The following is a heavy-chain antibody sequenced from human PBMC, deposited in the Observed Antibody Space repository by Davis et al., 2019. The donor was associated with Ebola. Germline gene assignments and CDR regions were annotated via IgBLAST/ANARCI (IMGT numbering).Heavy chain of an antibody. CDR1: GGSISSYY. CDR2: IYYSGST. V-gene: IGHV4-59*12. J-gene: IGHJ6*02. D-gene: IGHD2-15*01. Sequence: SETLSLTCTVSGGSISSYYWSWIRQPPGKGLEWIGYIYYSGSTNYNPSLKSRVTISVDTSKNQFSLKLSSVTAADTAVYYCARGGIVVVVAPTHYYGMDVWGQGTTVTVSS. CDR3: ARGGIVVVVAPTHYYGMDV.